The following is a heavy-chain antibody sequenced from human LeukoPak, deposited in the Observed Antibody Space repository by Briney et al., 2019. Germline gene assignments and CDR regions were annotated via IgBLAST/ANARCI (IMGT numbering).Heavy chain of an antibody. D-gene: IGHD3-10*01. CDR1: GYTFTSYD. V-gene: IGHV1-8*03. J-gene: IGHJ5*02. CDR2: MNPNSGNT. CDR3: ARYFGGENWFDP. Sequence: ASVKVSCKASGYTFTSYDINWVRQATGQGLEWMGWMNPNSGNTGYAQKFQGRVTITRNTSISTAYMELSSLRSEDTAVYYCARYFGGENWFDPWGQGTLVTVSS.